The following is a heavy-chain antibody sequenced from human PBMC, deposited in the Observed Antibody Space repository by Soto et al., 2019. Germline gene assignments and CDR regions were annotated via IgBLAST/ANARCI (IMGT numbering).Heavy chain of an antibody. Sequence: QVQLVESGGGLINAGGSLRLSCAASGFSFTDYYMSWIRQPPGKGLEWVSYISASGTITDYADSVRGRFTISRDTAKNSLFLLTNSLRAEDTAVYYCARDRRDCRNGSCRHNFFDYWGQGILVTVSS. J-gene: IGHJ4*02. D-gene: IGHD2-15*01. CDR3: ARDRRDCRNGSCRHNFFDY. CDR2: ISASGTIT. CDR1: GFSFTDYY. V-gene: IGHV3-11*01.